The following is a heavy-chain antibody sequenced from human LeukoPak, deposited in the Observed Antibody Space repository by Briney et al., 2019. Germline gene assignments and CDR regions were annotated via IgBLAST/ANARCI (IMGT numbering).Heavy chain of an antibody. CDR1: GVPIGSFY. Sequence: SETLSLTCTVSGVPIGSFYWSWIRQSAGKGLEWIGRLFASGTTSINPSVKSRATMSVDRSKNQFFLNLTSVTAADTAVYYCVREVYHCYYRGMDVWGQGTTVIVSS. D-gene: IGHD2-15*01. V-gene: IGHV4-4*07. CDR3: VREVYHCYYRGMDV. CDR2: LFASGTT. J-gene: IGHJ6*02.